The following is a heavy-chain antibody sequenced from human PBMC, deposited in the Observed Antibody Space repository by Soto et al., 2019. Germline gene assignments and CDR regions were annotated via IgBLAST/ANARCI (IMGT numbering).Heavy chain of an antibody. CDR1: GGTFSSYA. J-gene: IGHJ6*02. D-gene: IGHD2-2*01. CDR3: ARSQSSSTSLEIYSCYYYGMDV. V-gene: IGHV1-69*01. CDR2: IIRISGTA. Sequence: QVQLVQSGAEVKKPGSSVKVSCKASGGTFSSYAISWVRQAPGQGLEWTGGIIRISGTANYAQKFQGRVTITADESTRTAYMELSSLRSEDTAVYYCARSQSSSTSLEIYSCYYYGMDVWGQGTTVTVSS.